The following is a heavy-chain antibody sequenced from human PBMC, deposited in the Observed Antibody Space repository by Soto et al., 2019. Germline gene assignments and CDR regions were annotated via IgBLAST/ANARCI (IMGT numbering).Heavy chain of an antibody. CDR3: ARRSSVTTPNSYYSYGMDV. V-gene: IGHV1-69*02. Sequence: QVQLVQSGAEVKKPGSSVKVSCKASGGTFSSYTISWVRQAPGQGLEWMGRIIPILGIANYAQKFQGRVTITADKSTSTAYMELSSLRSEDTAVYYCARRSSVTTPNSYYSYGMDVWGQGTTVTVSS. D-gene: IGHD4-17*01. J-gene: IGHJ6*02. CDR1: GGTFSSYT. CDR2: IIPILGIA.